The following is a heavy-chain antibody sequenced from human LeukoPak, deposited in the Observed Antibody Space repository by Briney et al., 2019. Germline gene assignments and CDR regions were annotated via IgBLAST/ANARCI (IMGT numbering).Heavy chain of an antibody. V-gene: IGHV3-30*01. D-gene: IGHD2-21*01. CDR3: ARARVRGVSFFAY. CDR1: GFTFSTYA. J-gene: IGHJ4*02. Sequence: GGSLRLSCEASGFTFSTYAMHWVRQAPGKGLEWVSEISYDGSNEYYADSVKGRFTISRGKSKNTVYLQMNSLTAEDSAVYYCARARVRGVSFFAYWGQGTLVTVSS. CDR2: ISYDGSNE.